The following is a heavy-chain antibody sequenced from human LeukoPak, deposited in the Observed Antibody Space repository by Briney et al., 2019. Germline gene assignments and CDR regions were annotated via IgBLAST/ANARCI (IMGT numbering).Heavy chain of an antibody. CDR3: AKGVVAATNAAYYGMDV. D-gene: IGHD2-15*01. Sequence: GRSLRLSCAASGFTFSNYGMHWVRQAPGKGLEWVAVISYDESDKYYADSVKGRFTISRDNSKNTLYLQMNSLRPEDTAVYYCAKGVVAATNAAYYGMDVRGQGTTVIVSS. CDR1: GFTFSNYG. V-gene: IGHV3-30*18. CDR2: ISYDESDK. J-gene: IGHJ6*02.